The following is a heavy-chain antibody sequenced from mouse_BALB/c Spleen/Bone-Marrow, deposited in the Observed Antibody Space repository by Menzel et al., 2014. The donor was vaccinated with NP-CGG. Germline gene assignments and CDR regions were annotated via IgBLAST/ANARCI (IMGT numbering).Heavy chain of an antibody. CDR1: GFTFTDCY. V-gene: IGHV7-3*02. CDR2: IRNKAYGYTT. J-gene: IGHJ4*01. Sequence: EVHLVESGGGLVQPGGSLRLSCTTSGFTFTDCYMSWVRQPPGKALEWLAFIRNKAYGYTTEYSASVRGRFTISRDNSQSILYLQMNTLRAEDSATYYCARFPMDYWGQGTSVTVSS. CDR3: ARFPMDY.